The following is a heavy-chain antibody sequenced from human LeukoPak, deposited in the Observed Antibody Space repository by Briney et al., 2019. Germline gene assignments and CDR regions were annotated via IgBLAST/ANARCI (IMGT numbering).Heavy chain of an antibody. CDR3: ARKDYGDYVGDWFDP. CDR1: GFTFSSYS. CDR2: ISSSSSYI. J-gene: IGHJ5*02. Sequence: GGSLRLSCAASGFTFSSYSMNWVRQAPGKGLEWVSSISSSSSYIYYADSVKGRFTISRDNAKNSLYLQMNSLRAEDTAVYYCARKDYGDYVGDWFDPWGQGTLVTVSS. D-gene: IGHD4-17*01. V-gene: IGHV3-21*04.